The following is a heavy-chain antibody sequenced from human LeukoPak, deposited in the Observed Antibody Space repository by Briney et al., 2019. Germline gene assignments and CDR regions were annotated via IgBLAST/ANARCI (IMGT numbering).Heavy chain of an antibody. Sequence: PSQTLSLTCTVSGGSISSGGYYWSWIRQHPGKGLEWIGSIFYGGSTHYNPSLKSRATISVDTSKNQFSLKLTSVTAADAAMYHCARQVPTAAADTRGYFDYWGQGTVVTVSS. D-gene: IGHD6-25*01. CDR3: ARQVPTAAADTRGYFDY. CDR1: GGSISSGGYY. J-gene: IGHJ4*02. V-gene: IGHV4-30-2*03. CDR2: IFYGGST.